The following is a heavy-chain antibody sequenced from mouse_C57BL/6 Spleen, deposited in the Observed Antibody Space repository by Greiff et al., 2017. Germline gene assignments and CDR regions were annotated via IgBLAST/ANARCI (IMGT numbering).Heavy chain of an antibody. Sequence: EVQLMESGPGLVKPSQSLSLTCSVTGYSITSGYYWNWIRQFPGNKLEWMGYISYDGSNNYNPSLKNRISITRDTSKNQFFLKLNSVTTEDTATYYCARGPGGFDVWGTGTTVTVSS. CDR3: ARGPGGFDV. J-gene: IGHJ1*03. V-gene: IGHV3-6*01. CDR2: ISYDGSN. CDR1: GYSITSGYY.